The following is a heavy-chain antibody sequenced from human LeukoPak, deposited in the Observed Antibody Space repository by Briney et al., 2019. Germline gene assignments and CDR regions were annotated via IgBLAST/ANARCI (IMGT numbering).Heavy chain of an antibody. CDR1: GVSIRGSSHF. Sequence: PSETLSLTCTVSGVSIRGSSHFWAWIRQPPGKGLEWIGSIYYSGTTEYNPSLKGRVRLGVDTSTNQFSLKLESVTAADTAIYYCARHYSVIVMIPSAPDHPFDTWGPGTLVTVSS. CDR3: ARHYSVIVMIPSAPDHPFDT. J-gene: IGHJ4*02. D-gene: IGHD2-21*01. V-gene: IGHV4-39*01. CDR2: IYYSGTT.